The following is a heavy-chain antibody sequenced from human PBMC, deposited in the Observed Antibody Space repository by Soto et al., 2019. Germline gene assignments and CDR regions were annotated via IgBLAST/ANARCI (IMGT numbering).Heavy chain of an antibody. CDR1: GGSFSGYY. CDR3: ASLLAWAAVP. J-gene: IGHJ5*02. D-gene: IGHD3-3*02. Sequence: QVQLQQWGAGLLKPSETLSLTCAVYGGSFSGYYWSGIRPPPGKGLEWIGEINHSGSTNYNPSLNSRVTISVDTSKNQFSLKLSSVTAAATAGYYCASLLAWAAVPWGQGTLVTVSS. CDR2: INHSGST. V-gene: IGHV4-34*01.